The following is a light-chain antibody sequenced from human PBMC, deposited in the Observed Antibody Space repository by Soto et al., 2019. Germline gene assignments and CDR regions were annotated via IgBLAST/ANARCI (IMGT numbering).Light chain of an antibody. CDR3: GTWDSSLSAHVV. Sequence: QSVLTQPPSVSAAPGQKVTISCSGSRSNIGNNYVSWYQQLPGTAPKLLIYDNNKRPSGIPDRFSGSKSGTSATLGITGLQTGDEADYYCGTWDSSLSAHVVFGGGTKLTVL. CDR2: DNN. V-gene: IGLV1-51*01. CDR1: RSNIGNNY. J-gene: IGLJ2*01.